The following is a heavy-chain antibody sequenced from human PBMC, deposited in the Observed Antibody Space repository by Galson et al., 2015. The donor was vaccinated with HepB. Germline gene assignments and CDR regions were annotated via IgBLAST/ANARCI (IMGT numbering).Heavy chain of an antibody. CDR1: GYTFTAYY. J-gene: IGHJ5*02. CDR3: TKVSEGWFDP. CDR2: MNPNSGTT. Sequence: SVKVSCKAFGYTFTAYYIHWVRQAPGQGLEWMGWMNPNSGTTKYAQKFQDRVTMTRDTSISTAYMELSGLTSDDTAVYYCTKVSEGWFDPWGQGTLVTVSS. D-gene: IGHD1-14*01. V-gene: IGHV1-2*02.